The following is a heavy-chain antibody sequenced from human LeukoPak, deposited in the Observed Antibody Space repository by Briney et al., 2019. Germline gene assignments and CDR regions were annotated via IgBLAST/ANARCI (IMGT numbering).Heavy chain of an antibody. CDR1: GFTFSSSA. Sequence: GGSLRLSCAASGFTFSSSAMSWVRQAPGKGLEWVANIKQDGSEKYYVDSVKGRFTISRDNAKNSLYLQMNSLRAEDTAVYYCSYYDFWSGYDYWGQGTLVTVSS. V-gene: IGHV3-7*01. CDR3: SYYDFWSGYDY. D-gene: IGHD3-3*01. J-gene: IGHJ4*02. CDR2: IKQDGSEK.